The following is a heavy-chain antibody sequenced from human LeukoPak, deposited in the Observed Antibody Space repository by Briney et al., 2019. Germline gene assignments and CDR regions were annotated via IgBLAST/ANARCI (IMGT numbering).Heavy chain of an antibody. CDR1: GGSFSGYY. CDR2: INHSGST. Sequence: SETLSLTCAVYGGSFSGYYWSWIRQPPGKGLEWIGEINHSGSTNYNPSLKSRVTISVDTSKNQFSLKLSSVTAADTAVYYCARTVVPAAPYYYYMDVWGKGTTVTVSS. J-gene: IGHJ6*03. V-gene: IGHV4-34*01. D-gene: IGHD2-2*01. CDR3: ARTVVPAAPYYYYMDV.